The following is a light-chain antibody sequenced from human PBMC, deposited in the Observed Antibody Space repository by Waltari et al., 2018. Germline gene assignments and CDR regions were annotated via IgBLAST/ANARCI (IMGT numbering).Light chain of an antibody. CDR2: VNSDGSH. CDR1: SGQSSNV. V-gene: IGLV4-69*01. J-gene: IGLJ3*02. Sequence: QLILTQSPSASASLGASVKLTCTLSSGQSSNVIAWLQQQPEKGPRFLMKVNSDGSHRNGDEMPDRFSGSSSGAERYLGISSFQSEDEADYFCQTGGHGTWVFGGGTKLTVL. CDR3: QTGGHGTWV.